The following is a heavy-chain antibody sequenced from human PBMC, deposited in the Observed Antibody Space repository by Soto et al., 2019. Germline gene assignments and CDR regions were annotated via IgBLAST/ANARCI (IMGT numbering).Heavy chain of an antibody. Sequence: SGPTLVNPTQTLTLTCTFSGLSLSTTGVGVGWIRQPPGKALEWLALIYWDDDKRYSPSLKSRLTITKDTSKNQVVLTMTNMDPVDTATYYCVQSRCGGDCLQSYSSHSYYGLDVWGQGT. CDR3: VQSRCGGDCLQSYSSHSYYGLDV. CDR1: GLSLSTTGVG. CDR2: IYWDDDK. J-gene: IGHJ6*02. V-gene: IGHV2-5*02. D-gene: IGHD2-21*02.